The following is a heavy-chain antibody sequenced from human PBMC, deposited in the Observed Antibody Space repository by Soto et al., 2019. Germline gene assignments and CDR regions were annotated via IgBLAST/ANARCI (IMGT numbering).Heavy chain of an antibody. CDR3: ARDCSGGSCYPGMDV. Sequence: GSMRLSCSASGCNFNSYTINWVRQAPGKRLEWLSSISSSGYIFSTDSVRGRFTISRDNAKNSVYLQINSLRAEDTAVYFCARDCSGGSCYPGMDVWGHGTTVTGSS. J-gene: IGHJ6*02. CDR2: ISSSGYI. V-gene: IGHV3-21*01. CDR1: GCNFNSYT. D-gene: IGHD2-15*01.